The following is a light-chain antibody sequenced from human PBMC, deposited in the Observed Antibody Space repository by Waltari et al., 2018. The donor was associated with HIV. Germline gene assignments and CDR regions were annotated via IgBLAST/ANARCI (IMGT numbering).Light chain of an antibody. CDR1: SSDVGDYNY. J-gene: IGLJ3*02. V-gene: IGLV2-11*01. CDR3: CSYADDYTLV. Sequence: QSALTQPRSVSGSPGQSVTISCTGTSSDVGDYNYVSWYQQHPGKAPKLMIFDVNKRPSGVPDRFSGSKSGNTASLTISGLQAEDEADYYCCSYADDYTLVFGGGTKLTVL. CDR2: DVN.